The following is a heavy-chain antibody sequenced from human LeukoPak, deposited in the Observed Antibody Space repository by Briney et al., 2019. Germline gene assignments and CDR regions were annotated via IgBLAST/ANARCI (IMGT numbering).Heavy chain of an antibody. V-gene: IGHV4-30-4*08. CDR1: GGSISSGGYY. CDR3: VRQYYYDRSGPSFDI. Sequence: PSQTLSLTCTVSGGSISSGGYYWSWIRQHPGKGLEWIGYIYYSGSTYYNPSLKSRVIISVDTSKNQFSLKLSSVTAADTAVYYCVRQYYYDRSGPSFDIWGQGTMVTVSS. CDR2: IYYSGST. J-gene: IGHJ3*02. D-gene: IGHD3-22*01.